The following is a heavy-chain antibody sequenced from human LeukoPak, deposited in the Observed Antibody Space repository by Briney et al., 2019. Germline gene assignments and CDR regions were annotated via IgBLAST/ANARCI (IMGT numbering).Heavy chain of an antibody. CDR3: ARGDSSGYYYPLGLFDY. D-gene: IGHD3-22*01. V-gene: IGHV1-46*01. Sequence: ASVKVSCKASGYTFTSYYMHWVRQAPGQGLEWMGIINPSGGSTSYAQKFQGRVTMTRDTSTSTVYMELSSLRSDDTAVYYCARGDSSGYYYPLGLFDYWGQGTLVTVSS. CDR1: GYTFTSYY. J-gene: IGHJ4*02. CDR2: INPSGGST.